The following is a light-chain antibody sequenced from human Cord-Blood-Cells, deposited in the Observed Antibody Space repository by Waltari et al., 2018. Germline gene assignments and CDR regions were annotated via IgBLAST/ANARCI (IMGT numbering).Light chain of an antibody. CDR3: QQYNNWPRT. CDR2: GAS. J-gene: IGKJ1*01. Sequence: EIVMTQSPATLSVSPGERATLSCRASQSVSSNLAWYQQKPGQAPRLLIYGASTRATGSAARFSGSGSGTEFTLTISSRQAEDVAVYYCQQYNNWPRTFGQGTKVEIK. CDR1: QSVSSN. V-gene: IGKV3-15*01.